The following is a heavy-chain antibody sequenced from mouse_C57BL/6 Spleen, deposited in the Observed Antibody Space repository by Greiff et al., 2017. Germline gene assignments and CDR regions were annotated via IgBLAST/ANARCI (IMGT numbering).Heavy chain of an antibody. CDR3: ARSRWDSYAMDY. Sequence: QVQLQQPGAELVKPGASVKMSCKASGYTFTSYWITWVKRRPGQGLEWIGDIYPGSGSPKYNEKFKNKATLTVDTSSSTAYMQLSSLTSEDSAVYYCARSRWDSYAMDYWGQGTSVTVSS. J-gene: IGHJ4*01. CDR1: GYTFTSYW. V-gene: IGHV1-55*01. CDR2: IYPGSGSP.